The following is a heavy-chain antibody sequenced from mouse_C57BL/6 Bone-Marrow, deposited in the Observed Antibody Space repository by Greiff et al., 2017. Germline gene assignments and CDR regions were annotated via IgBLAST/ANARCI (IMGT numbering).Heavy chain of an antibody. V-gene: IGHV1-52*01. CDR1: GYTFTSYW. CDR2: IDPSDSET. CDR3: ERGGSDGSGQFDY. D-gene: IGHD1-1*01. Sequence: QVQLQQPGAELVRPGSSVKLSCKASGYTFTSYWMHWVKQRPIQGLEWIGNIDPSDSETHYNQKFKDKATLTVDKSSSTAYMQLSSLTSEDSAVYSGERGGSDGSGQFDYWGQGTTLTVSS. J-gene: IGHJ2*01.